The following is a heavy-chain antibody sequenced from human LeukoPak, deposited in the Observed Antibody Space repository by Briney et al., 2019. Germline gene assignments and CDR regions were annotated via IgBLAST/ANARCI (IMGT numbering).Heavy chain of an antibody. CDR2: ISTDGYTT. CDR1: GLAFSAYK. J-gene: IGHJ4*02. CDR3: VVGGSPGY. Sequence: GGSMRLSCAASGLAFSAYKMHWVRHAPRKGLVWVSRISTDGYTTDYADFVQGRFTASRDNTKNTWSLEMNSLRAEDTAVYYCVVGGSPGYWGQGTLVTVSS. V-gene: IGHV3-74*01. D-gene: IGHD2-15*01.